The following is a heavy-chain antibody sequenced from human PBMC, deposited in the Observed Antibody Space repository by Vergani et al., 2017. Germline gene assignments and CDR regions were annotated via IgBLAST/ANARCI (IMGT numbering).Heavy chain of an antibody. D-gene: IGHD3-22*01. CDR2: ISYDGSNK. V-gene: IGHV3-30*18. J-gene: IGHJ5*02. CDR1: GFTFSSYG. Sequence: QVQLVESGGGVVQPGRSLRLSCAASGFTFSSYGMHWVRQAPGKGLEWVAVISYDGSNKYYADSVKGRFTISRDNSKNRLYLQMNSLRAEDTAVYYCAKDRDRRYYYDSSGYYPYPNWFDPWGQGTLVTVSS. CDR3: AKDRDRRYYYDSSGYYPYPNWFDP.